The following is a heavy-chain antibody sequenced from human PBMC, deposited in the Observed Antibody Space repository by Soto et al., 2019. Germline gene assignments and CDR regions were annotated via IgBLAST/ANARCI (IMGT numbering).Heavy chain of an antibody. CDR3: AKAKTYDFWSGLHFDY. CDR2: ISGSGGST. D-gene: IGHD3-3*01. Sequence: PGGSLRLSCVASGVTFSSFAMSWVRQAPGKGLEWVSTISGSGGSTYYADSVKGRLTISRDNSKNTLSLHINSLRAEDTAVYYCAKAKTYDFWSGLHFDYWGQGTLVTVSS. J-gene: IGHJ4*02. V-gene: IGHV3-23*01. CDR1: GVTFSSFA.